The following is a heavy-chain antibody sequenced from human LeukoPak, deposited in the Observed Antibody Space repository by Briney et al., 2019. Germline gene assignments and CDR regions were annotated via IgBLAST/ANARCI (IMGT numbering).Heavy chain of an antibody. D-gene: IGHD6-6*01. J-gene: IGHJ4*02. CDR2: IYYSGST. CDR3: ARDKSRYSSSPY. Sequence: SETLSLTCTVSGGSICSYYWSWIRQPPGKGLEWIGYIYYSGSTNYNPSLKSRVTISVDTSKNQFSLKLSSVTAADTAVYYCARDKSRYSSSPYWGQGTLVTVSS. CDR1: GGSICSYY. V-gene: IGHV4-59*01.